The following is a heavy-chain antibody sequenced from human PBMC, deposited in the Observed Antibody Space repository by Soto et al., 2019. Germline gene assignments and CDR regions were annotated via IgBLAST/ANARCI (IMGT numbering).Heavy chain of an antibody. J-gene: IGHJ4*02. CDR3: ASGIQLWLRRINNGYSG. CDR2: IIPMFGTA. CDR1: GYTFASYA. D-gene: IGHD5-18*01. Sequence: GASGEGPCKASGYTFASYAISWMRQAPGQRLEWMGGIIPMFGTANYAQRFQDRVTITADESTNTVYMELSSLRSEDTAVYFCASGIQLWLRRINNGYSGWGQGTLVTVSS. V-gene: IGHV1-69*01.